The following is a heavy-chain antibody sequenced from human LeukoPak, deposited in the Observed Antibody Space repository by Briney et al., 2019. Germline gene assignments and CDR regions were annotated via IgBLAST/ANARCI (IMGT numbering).Heavy chain of an antibody. CDR3: AKTGYGSGSYGRYYFDY. CDR1: GFTFSSYA. CDR2: ISGSGGST. Sequence: GGSLRLSCAASGFTFSSYAMSWVRQAPGKGLEWVSAISGSGGSTYYADSVKGRFTISRDNSKNTLYLQMNSLRAEDTAVYYCAKTGYGSGSYGRYYFDYWGQGTLVTVSS. D-gene: IGHD3-10*01. J-gene: IGHJ4*02. V-gene: IGHV3-23*01.